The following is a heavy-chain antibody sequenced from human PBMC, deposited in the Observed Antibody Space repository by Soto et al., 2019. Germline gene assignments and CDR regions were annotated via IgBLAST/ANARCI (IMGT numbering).Heavy chain of an antibody. Sequence: GSLRLSCSASGFTFSSYAMHWVRQAPGKGLEYVSAISSNGGSTYYADSVKGRFTISRDNSKNTLYLQMSSLRAEDTAVYYCVKDLEGYYYDSSGYPTLDYWGQGTLVTVSS. V-gene: IGHV3-64D*08. D-gene: IGHD3-22*01. CDR3: VKDLEGYYYDSSGYPTLDY. J-gene: IGHJ4*02. CDR1: GFTFSSYA. CDR2: ISSNGGST.